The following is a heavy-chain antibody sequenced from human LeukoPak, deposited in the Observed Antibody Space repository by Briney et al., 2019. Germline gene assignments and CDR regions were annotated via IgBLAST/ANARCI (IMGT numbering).Heavy chain of an antibody. CDR1: GFTFSSYW. J-gene: IGHJ3*02. CDR3: AVGYDWGDDAFDI. V-gene: IGHV3-74*01. Sequence: GGSLRLSRAASGFTFSSYWMHWVRQAPGKGLVWVSRINSDGSSTSYADSVKGRFTISRDNAKNTLYLQMNSLRAEDTAVYYCAVGYDWGDDAFDIWGQGTMVTVSS. D-gene: IGHD5-12*01. CDR2: INSDGSST.